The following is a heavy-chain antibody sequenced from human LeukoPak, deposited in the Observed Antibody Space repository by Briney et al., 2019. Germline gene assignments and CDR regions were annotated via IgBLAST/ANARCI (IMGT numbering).Heavy chain of an antibody. CDR3: ARMDYYTSGTYTYPNFDY. D-gene: IGHD3-10*01. CDR1: GFTFSRYW. J-gene: IGHJ4*02. CDR2: QDGSET. V-gene: IGHV3-7*03. Sequence: GGSLRLSCAASGFTFSRYWTKQDGSETYYVDSVKGRFTISRDNAKNSLHLQMNSLRAEDAAVFYCARMDYYTSGTYTYPNFDYWGQGTLVTVSS.